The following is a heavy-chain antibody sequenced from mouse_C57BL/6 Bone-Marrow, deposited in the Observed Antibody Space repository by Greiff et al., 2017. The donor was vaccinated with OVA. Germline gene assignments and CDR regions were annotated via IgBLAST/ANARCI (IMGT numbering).Heavy chain of an antibody. J-gene: IGHJ3*01. CDR3: ASPPIYYDYDAWFAY. Sequence: VKLMESGPELVKPGASVKISCKASGYAFSSSWMNWVKQRPGKGLEWIGRIYPGDGDTNYNGKFKGKATLTADKSSSTAYMQLSSLTSEDSAVYFCASPPIYYDYDAWFAYWGQGTLVTVSA. V-gene: IGHV1-82*01. CDR2: IYPGDGDT. D-gene: IGHD2-4*01. CDR1: GYAFSSSW.